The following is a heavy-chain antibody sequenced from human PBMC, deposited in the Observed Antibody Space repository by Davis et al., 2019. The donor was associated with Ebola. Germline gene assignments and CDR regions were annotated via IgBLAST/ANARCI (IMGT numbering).Heavy chain of an antibody. V-gene: IGHV3-23*01. J-gene: IGHJ4*02. Sequence: GGSLRLSCAASGFTFSSYAMSWVRLAPGKGLEWVSTFSAVTTYYADSVKGRFTISRDNSKNTLYLQMNSLKTEDTAVYYCTSTVTTGQSDYWGQGTLVTVSS. D-gene: IGHD4-17*01. CDR3: TSTVTTGQSDY. CDR2: FSAVTT. CDR1: GFTFSSYA.